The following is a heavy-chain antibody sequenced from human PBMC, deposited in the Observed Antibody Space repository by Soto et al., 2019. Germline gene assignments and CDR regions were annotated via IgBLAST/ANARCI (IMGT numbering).Heavy chain of an antibody. D-gene: IGHD6-13*01. CDR1: GGTFSSYA. Sequence: QVQLVQSGAEVKKPGSSVKVSCKASGGTFSSYAISWVRQAPGQGLGWRGGIIPIFGTANYAQKFQGRVTITADESTSTAYMELSSLRSEDTAVYYCARVIGIAAAGFGWFDPWGQGTLVTVSS. J-gene: IGHJ5*02. CDR2: IIPIFGTA. V-gene: IGHV1-69*01. CDR3: ARVIGIAAAGFGWFDP.